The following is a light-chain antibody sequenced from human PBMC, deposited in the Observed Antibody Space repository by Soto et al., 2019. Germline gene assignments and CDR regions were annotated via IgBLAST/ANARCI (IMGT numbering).Light chain of an antibody. CDR1: QSVLYSSNNKNY. CDR3: QQYYSTSLT. J-gene: IGKJ4*01. Sequence: DIVMTQSPDSLAVSLGERATINCKSSQSVLYSSNNKNYLAWYQQKPGQPPKLLIYWASTRESGVPDRFSGSGSGTDFTLTISSRQAEDVAAYYCQQYYSTSLTFGGGTRWIS. CDR2: WAS. V-gene: IGKV4-1*01.